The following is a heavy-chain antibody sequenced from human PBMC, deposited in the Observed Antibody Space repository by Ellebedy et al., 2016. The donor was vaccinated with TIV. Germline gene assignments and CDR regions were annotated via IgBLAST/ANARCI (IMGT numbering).Heavy chain of an antibody. V-gene: IGHV5-10-1*01. Sequence: GESLKISCKGSGYSFTTYWISWVRQMPGKGLEWMGRIDPSDSYTNYSPAFQGHVTSSAAKSIRTAYLQWGSLKASDTAMYYCARHTLGFGSFDPWGQGTLVTVSS. CDR1: GYSFTTYW. D-gene: IGHD3-10*01. CDR3: ARHTLGFGSFDP. J-gene: IGHJ5*02. CDR2: IDPSDSYT.